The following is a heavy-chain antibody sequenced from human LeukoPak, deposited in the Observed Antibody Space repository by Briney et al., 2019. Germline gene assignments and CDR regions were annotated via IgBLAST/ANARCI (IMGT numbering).Heavy chain of an antibody. CDR3: ATLRRYGSGTNYPPGYFDY. V-gene: IGHV4-59*04. CDR1: GGSISTYF. D-gene: IGHD3-10*01. Sequence: PSETLSPTCNVSGGSISTYFWSWIRQPPGKGLEWVGTFYYSGRTYYNPSLKSRVSLSVDTSQNLFSLHLNSVTAADTAVYYCATLRRYGSGTNYPPGYFDYWGQGTLVSVSS. J-gene: IGHJ4*02. CDR2: FYYSGRT.